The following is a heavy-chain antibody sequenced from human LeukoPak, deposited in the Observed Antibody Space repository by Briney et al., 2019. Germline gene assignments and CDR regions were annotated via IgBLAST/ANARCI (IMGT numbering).Heavy chain of an antibody. V-gene: IGHV4-61*02. D-gene: IGHD4-17*01. CDR2: IYTSGST. CDR3: ARDTDYGDSLGFDY. Sequence: SETLSLTCTVSGGSISSGSYYWSWIRQPAGKGLEWIGRIYTSGSTNYNPSLKSRVTISVDTSKNQFSLKLSSVTAADTAVYYCARDTDYGDSLGFDYWGQGTLVTVSS. J-gene: IGHJ4*02. CDR1: GGSISSGSYY.